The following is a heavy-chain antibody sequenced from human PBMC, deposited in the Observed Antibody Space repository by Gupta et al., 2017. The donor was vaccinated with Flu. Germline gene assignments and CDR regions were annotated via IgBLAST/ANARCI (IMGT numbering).Heavy chain of an antibody. CDR2: ISYDGSNK. J-gene: IGHJ6*02. Sequence: QVQLVESGGGVVQPGRSLRLSCAASGFTFSSYGMHWVRQAPGKGLEWVAVISYDGSNKYYADSVKGRFTISRDNSKNTLYLQMNSLRAEDTAVYYCAKVLVDCSSTSCRDSGMDVWGQGTTVTVSS. D-gene: IGHD2-2*01. V-gene: IGHV3-30*18. CDR1: GFTFSSYG. CDR3: AKVLVDCSSTSCRDSGMDV.